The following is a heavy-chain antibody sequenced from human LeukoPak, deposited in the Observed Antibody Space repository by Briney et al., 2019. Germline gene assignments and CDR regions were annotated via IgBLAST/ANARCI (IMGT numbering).Heavy chain of an antibody. CDR2: FIPILGTA. Sequence: LVKVSCKASGATFSDYALNWVRQAPGQGLEWMGVFIPILGTANSTQKFHDRLTITADISTNTAYMELSSLRSEDTAVYFCAAIPVFGVVLHQEPVWGKGTTVTVSS. V-gene: IGHV1-69*10. D-gene: IGHD3-3*01. CDR1: GATFSDYA. J-gene: IGHJ6*04. CDR3: AAIPVFGVVLHQEPV.